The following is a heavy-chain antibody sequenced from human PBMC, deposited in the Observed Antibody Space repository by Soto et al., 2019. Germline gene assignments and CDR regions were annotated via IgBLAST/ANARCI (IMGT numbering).Heavy chain of an antibody. Sequence: TSETLSRTCTVSGGSISSGGYYWSWIRQHPGKGLEWIGYIYYSGSTYYNPSLKSRVTISVDTSKNQFSLKLSSVTAADTAVYYCARKNYYYYGMDVWGQGTTVTVSS. J-gene: IGHJ6*02. CDR2: IYYSGST. V-gene: IGHV4-31*03. CDR1: GGSISSGGYY. CDR3: ARKNYYYYGMDV.